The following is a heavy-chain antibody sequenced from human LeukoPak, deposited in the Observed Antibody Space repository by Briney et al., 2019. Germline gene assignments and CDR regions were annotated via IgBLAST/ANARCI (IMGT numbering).Heavy chain of an antibody. D-gene: IGHD2-21*01. Sequence: ASVKVSCKASGYTFTGYYMHWVRQAPGQGLEWMGWINPNSGGTNYAQKFQGWVTMTRDTSISTAYMELSGLRSDDTAVYYCARENSRYYYYGMDVWGQGTTVTVSS. CDR1: GYTFTGYY. V-gene: IGHV1-2*04. CDR2: INPNSGGT. J-gene: IGHJ6*02. CDR3: ARENSRYYYYGMDV.